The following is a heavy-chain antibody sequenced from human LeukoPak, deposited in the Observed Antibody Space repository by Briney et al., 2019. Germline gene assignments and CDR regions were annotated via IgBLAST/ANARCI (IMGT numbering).Heavy chain of an antibody. J-gene: IGHJ4*02. V-gene: IGHV4-59*01. CDR3: ARASYNSGWRHIDF. Sequence: PSETLSLTCTVAAGSISSDYWSWIRQPPGKGLEWIGYIDSGGTTQNKPSRKSPDTTSVHTYKKQFSLNMSSVTAADTPVYSCARASYNSGWRHIDFWGQGTLLTVSS. CDR2: IDSGGTT. D-gene: IGHD6-19*01. CDR1: AGSISSDY.